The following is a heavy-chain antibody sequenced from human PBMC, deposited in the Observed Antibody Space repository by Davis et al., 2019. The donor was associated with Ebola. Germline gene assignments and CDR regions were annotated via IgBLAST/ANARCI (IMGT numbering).Heavy chain of an antibody. D-gene: IGHD3-10*01. Sequence: PGGSLRLSCAASGFTFSIYWMAWVRQAPGKGLEWVANIRQDGNSAHYVDSVEGRFTISRDNAKNSLSLQMNSLRAEDTAVYYCVRDLGFYRLDSWGQGTLVTVSS. J-gene: IGHJ5*01. CDR3: VRDLGFYRLDS. CDR2: IRQDGNSA. V-gene: IGHV3-7*01. CDR1: GFTFSIYW.